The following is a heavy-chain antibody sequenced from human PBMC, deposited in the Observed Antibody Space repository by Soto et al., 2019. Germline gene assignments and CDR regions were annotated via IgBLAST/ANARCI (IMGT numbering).Heavy chain of an antibody. J-gene: IGHJ4*02. CDR1: GFTFSSYA. CDR3: AKCEVLASCYDY. D-gene: IGHD2-2*01. Sequence: EVQLLESGGGLVQPGGSLRLSCAASGFTFSSYAMSWVRQAPGKGLEWVSAISGSGGSTYYADSVKGRFTISRDNSKNTLYLKMNSMRAEDTAVYYCAKCEVLASCYDYWGQGTLVTVSS. V-gene: IGHV3-23*01. CDR2: ISGSGGST.